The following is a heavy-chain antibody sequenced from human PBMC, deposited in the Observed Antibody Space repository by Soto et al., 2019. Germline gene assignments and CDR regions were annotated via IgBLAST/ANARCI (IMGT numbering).Heavy chain of an antibody. CDR1: GGSFSGYY. D-gene: IGHD3-22*01. CDR2: INHSGST. J-gene: IGHJ6*04. CDR3: ARTGGYDSSADGMEV. Sequence: PSETLSLTCAVYGGSFSGYYWSWIRQPPGKGLEWIGEINHSGSTNYNPSLKSRVTISVDTSKNQFSLKLSSVTAADTAVYYCARTGGYDSSADGMEVWGKGTTVTVSS. V-gene: IGHV4-34*01.